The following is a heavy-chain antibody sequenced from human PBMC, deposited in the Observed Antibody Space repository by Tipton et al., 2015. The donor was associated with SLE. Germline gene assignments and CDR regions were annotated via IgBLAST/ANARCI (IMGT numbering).Heavy chain of an antibody. CDR1: GGSISSSSYY. V-gene: IGHV4-39*07. D-gene: IGHD4-23*01. CDR3: ARDVAARWAFDI. CDR2: IYYSGST. Sequence: TPSLTCTVSGGSISSSSYYWGWIRQPPGKGLEWIGSIYYSGSTYYNPSLKSRVTISVDTSKNQFSLKLSSVTAADTAVYYCARDVAARWAFDIWGQGTMVTVPS. J-gene: IGHJ3*02.